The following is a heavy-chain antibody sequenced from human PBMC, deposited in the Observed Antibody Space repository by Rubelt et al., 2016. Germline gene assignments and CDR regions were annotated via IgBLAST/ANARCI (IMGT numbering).Heavy chain of an antibody. D-gene: IGHD6-13*01. Sequence: QVQLQQWGAGLLKPSETLSLTCAVYGGSFSGYYWSWIRQPPGKGLEWIGEINHSGSTNYNPSLKSRVTISVDTSQNQFSLKLSSVTAADTAVYYCAGASLIAAAGNLDYWGQGTLVTVSS. CDR2: INHSGST. CDR1: GGSFSGYY. J-gene: IGHJ4*02. CDR3: AGASLIAAAGNLDY. V-gene: IGHV4-34*01.